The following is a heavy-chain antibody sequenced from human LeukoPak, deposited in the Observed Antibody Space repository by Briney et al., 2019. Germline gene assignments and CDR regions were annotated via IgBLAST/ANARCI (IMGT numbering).Heavy chain of an antibody. CDR2: IYYSGST. D-gene: IGHD2-15*01. CDR1: GGSISSSSYY. V-gene: IGHV4-39*07. J-gene: IGHJ5*02. Sequence: SETLSLTCTVSGGSISSSSYYWGWIRQPPGKGLEWIGSIYYSGSTYYNPSLKSRVTISVDTSKNQFSLKLSSVTAADTAVYYCASIVVVVAARSGVLDPWGQGTLVTVSS. CDR3: ASIVVVVAARSGVLDP.